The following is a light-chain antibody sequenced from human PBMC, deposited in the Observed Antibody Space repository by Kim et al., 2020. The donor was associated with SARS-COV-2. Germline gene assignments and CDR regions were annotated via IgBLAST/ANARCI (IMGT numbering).Light chain of an antibody. J-gene: IGKJ1*01. CDR1: QGISSW. CDR3: QQYNGYSRT. V-gene: IGKV1-5*03. Sequence: ASVGDRVTITCRASQGISSWLAWYQQKPGKAPTLLIYKASSLESGVPSRFSGSGSGTEFTLTISSLQPDDFATYYCQQYNGYSRTFGQGTKVDIK. CDR2: KAS.